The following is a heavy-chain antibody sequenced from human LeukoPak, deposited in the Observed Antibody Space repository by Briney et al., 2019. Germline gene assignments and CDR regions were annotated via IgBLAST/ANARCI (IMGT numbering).Heavy chain of an antibody. Sequence: GGSLRLSCAASGFTFSSYGMHWVRQAPGKGLEWVAVISYDGSNKYYADSVKGRFTISRDNSKNTLYLQMNSLSAEDTAVYYCAREAMVRGVPSLIDYWGQGTLVTVSS. CDR2: ISYDGSNK. D-gene: IGHD3-10*01. CDR3: AREAMVRGVPSLIDY. V-gene: IGHV3-30*03. CDR1: GFTFSSYG. J-gene: IGHJ4*02.